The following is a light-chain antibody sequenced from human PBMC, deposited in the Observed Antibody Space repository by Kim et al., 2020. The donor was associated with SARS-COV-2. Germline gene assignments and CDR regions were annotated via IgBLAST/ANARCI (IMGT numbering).Light chain of an antibody. CDR1: QGVSAF. CDR2: GAS. CDR3: QFYGRSPPLT. J-gene: IGKJ3*01. Sequence: SPWKAATRTGTASQGVSAFLAWYQQKPGQAPRLLIYGASSRATGTPDRFSGSGSGTDFTLTISRLEPEDFAVYYCQFYGRSPPLTFGPGTKVDIK. V-gene: IGKV3-20*01.